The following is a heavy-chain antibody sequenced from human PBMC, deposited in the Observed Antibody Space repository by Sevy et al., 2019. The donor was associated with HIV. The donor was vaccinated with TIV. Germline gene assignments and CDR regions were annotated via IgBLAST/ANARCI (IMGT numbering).Heavy chain of an antibody. V-gene: IGHV3-23*01. J-gene: IGHJ6*02. D-gene: IGHD6-19*01. CDR2: ISGSGGST. Sequence: GGSLRLSCAAPGFTFSSYAMNWVRQAPGKGLEWVSGISGSGGSTYYVDSLKGRFTISRDNSKNTLYLQMNSLRAEDTAVYYCAKEGGYSSSTWANYYGLDVWGQGTTVTVSS. CDR1: GFTFSSYA. CDR3: AKEGGYSSSTWANYYGLDV.